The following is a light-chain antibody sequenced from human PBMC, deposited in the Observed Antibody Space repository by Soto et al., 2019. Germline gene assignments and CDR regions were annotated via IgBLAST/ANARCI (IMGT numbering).Light chain of an antibody. CDR2: LNSDGSH. Sequence: QAVLTQSPSASASLGASVKLTCTLSSGHSSYAIAWHQQQPEKGPRYLMKLNSDGSHSKGDGIHDRFSGSSSGAERYLTISSLQSEDEADYYCQTWGTGIQVFGTGTKVTV. J-gene: IGLJ1*01. CDR1: SGHSSYA. CDR3: QTWGTGIQV. V-gene: IGLV4-69*01.